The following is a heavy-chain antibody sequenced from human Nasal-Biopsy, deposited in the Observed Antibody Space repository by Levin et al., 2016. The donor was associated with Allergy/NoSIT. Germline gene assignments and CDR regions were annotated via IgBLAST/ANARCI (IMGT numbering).Heavy chain of an antibody. D-gene: IGHD4-17*01. CDR1: GRSFTTLA. CDR3: ATDYGEMSPFHQ. CDR2: INPMFDIA. V-gene: IGHV1-69*10. J-gene: IGHJ4*02. Sequence: ASVKVSCKASGRSFTTLAINWVRQAPGQGLEWMGVINPMFDIAIYAQKFQGRVTITADKATSTANMELSSLTSDDTAVYYCATDYGEMSPFHQWGQGSLVTVSS.